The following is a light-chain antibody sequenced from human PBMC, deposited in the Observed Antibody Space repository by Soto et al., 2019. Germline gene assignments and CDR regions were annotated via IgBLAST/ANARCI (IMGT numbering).Light chain of an antibody. CDR1: TGAVTSGYY. CDR2: STT. CDR3: LLFYGDGVV. V-gene: IGLV7-43*01. J-gene: IGLJ2*01. Sequence: QAVVTQEPSLTVSPGGTVTLTCASSTGAVTSGYYPNWFQQRPGQPPRALIYSTTYKHPWTPARFSGSLVGGKAALTLSGAQPEDEAEYYGLLFYGDGVVFGGGTKLTVL.